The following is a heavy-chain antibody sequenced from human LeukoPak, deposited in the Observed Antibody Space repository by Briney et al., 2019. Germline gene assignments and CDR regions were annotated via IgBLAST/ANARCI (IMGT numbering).Heavy chain of an antibody. CDR1: GGSISSGNYY. Sequence: SETLSLTCTVSGGSISSGNYYWSWIRQPAGKGLEWVGRMYISGNTNYNPSPKSRVTISLDTSKNQFSLKLRSVTAADTAVYYCARVAYCSSTSCYDHDYWGQGTLVTVSS. V-gene: IGHV4-61*02. J-gene: IGHJ4*02. CDR2: MYISGNT. CDR3: ARVAYCSSTSCYDHDY. D-gene: IGHD2-2*01.